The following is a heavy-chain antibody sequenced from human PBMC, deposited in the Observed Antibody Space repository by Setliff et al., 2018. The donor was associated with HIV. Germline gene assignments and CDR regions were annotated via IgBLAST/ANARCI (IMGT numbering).Heavy chain of an antibody. J-gene: IGHJ4*02. V-gene: IGHV3-7*01. D-gene: IGHD6-13*01. Sequence: GESLKISCAASGFTFSNYWMTWLRRAPGRGLEWVANIKQDGSDMHYIESVKGRFTIFRDNAKNSVFLQMNSLRAEDTGVYYCATQTGFYNSHWYDYWGQGTMVTVSS. CDR3: ATQTGFYNSHWYDY. CDR2: IKQDGSDM. CDR1: GFTFSNYW.